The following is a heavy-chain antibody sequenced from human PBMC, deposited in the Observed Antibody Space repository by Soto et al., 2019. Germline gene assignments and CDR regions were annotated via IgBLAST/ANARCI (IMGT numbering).Heavy chain of an antibody. J-gene: IGHJ6*02. CDR3: ARRFARLYSMDV. V-gene: IGHV1-69*01. CDR1: GGTFNGDG. CDR2: IIPIIGIP. Sequence: QVQVVQSGAEVKKPGSSVKGSCKGSGGTFNGDGVNWVRQAPGEGLEWIGGIIPIIGIPNYAQKFQGRVTITAEADEYTGTVYMELGSLSVEDTAVYYCARRFARLYSMDVWGQGSTFTVSS.